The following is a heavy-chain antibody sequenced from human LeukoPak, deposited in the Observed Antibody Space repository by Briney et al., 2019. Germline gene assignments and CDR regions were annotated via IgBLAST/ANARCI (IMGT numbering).Heavy chain of an antibody. CDR1: GGSISSGGYY. V-gene: IGHV4-31*03. J-gene: IGHJ3*02. Sequence: SETLSLTCTVSGGSISSGGYYWSWIRQHPGKGLEWIGYIYYSGSTYYSPSLKSRVTISVDTSKNQFSLKLSSVTAADTAVYYCARAVMYYSSLNAFDIWAKGQWSPSL. CDR3: ARAVMYYSSLNAFDI. D-gene: IGHD3-16*01. CDR2: IYYSGST.